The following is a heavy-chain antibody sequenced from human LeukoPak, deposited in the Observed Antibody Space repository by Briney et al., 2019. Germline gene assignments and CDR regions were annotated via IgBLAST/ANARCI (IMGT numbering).Heavy chain of an antibody. Sequence: GGSLRLSCAASGFTFNSYWMSWVRQAPGKGLEWVSYISSVGTTRYYADSVKGRFTISRDNAKNSLYLQVNSLRAEDTAVYYCARDRGQLAIDYWGQGTLVTVSS. V-gene: IGHV3-48*04. J-gene: IGHJ4*02. CDR1: GFTFNSYW. CDR3: ARDRGQLAIDY. CDR2: ISSVGTTR. D-gene: IGHD6-6*01.